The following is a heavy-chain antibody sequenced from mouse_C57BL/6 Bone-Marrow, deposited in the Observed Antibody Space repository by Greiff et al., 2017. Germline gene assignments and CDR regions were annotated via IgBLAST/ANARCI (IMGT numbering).Heavy chain of an antibody. Sequence: QVHVKQPGAELVKPGASVKLSCKASGYTFTSYWMHWVKQRPGRGLEWIGRIDPNSGGTKYNEKFKSKATLTVDKPSSTAYMQLSSLTSEDSAVYYCARRGCYDAMDYWGQGTSVTVSS. CDR2: IDPNSGGT. CDR3: ARRGCYDAMDY. CDR1: GYTFTSYW. J-gene: IGHJ4*01. V-gene: IGHV1-62-3*01.